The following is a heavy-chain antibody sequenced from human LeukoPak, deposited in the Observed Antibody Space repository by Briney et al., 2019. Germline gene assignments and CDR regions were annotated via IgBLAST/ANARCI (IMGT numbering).Heavy chain of an antibody. CDR3: SRGGDYGDLRYFDY. CDR1: GGSITTTNF. D-gene: IGHD4-17*01. CDR2: ISLRGRT. J-gene: IGHJ4*02. V-gene: IGHV4-4*02. Sequence: PSGTLSLTCGVSGGSITTTNFWSWVRQPPGGGLEWIGEISLRGRTQYNPSLKGRVNISIGESKNHLYLSLASVTAADTAVYYCSRGGDYGDLRYFDYWGQGTLVTVSS.